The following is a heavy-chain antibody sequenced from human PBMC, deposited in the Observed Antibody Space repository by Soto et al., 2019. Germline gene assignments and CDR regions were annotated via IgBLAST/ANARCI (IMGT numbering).Heavy chain of an antibody. J-gene: IGHJ3*02. CDR1: GVSISSYY. CDR2: IYYSGRT. D-gene: IGHD3-3*01. Sequence: SETLSLTCTVSGVSISSYYWSWIRQPPGKGLEWIGYIYYSGRTNYNPSLKSRVTISLDTSKNQFSLKLSSVTAADTAVYYCARDHDDHDAFDIWGQGTMVTVSS. V-gene: IGHV4-59*01. CDR3: ARDHDDHDAFDI.